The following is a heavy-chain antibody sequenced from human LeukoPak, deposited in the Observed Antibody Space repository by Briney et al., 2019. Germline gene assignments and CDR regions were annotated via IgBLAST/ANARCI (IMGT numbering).Heavy chain of an antibody. CDR2: ITNSGRST. J-gene: IGHJ4*02. Sequence: GGSLRLSCEASGFSFSNYFMSWIRQAPGKGLVWVSYITNSGRSTNYADAVKGRFTISRDSVKKSVYLEMTDLRAEDTAVYYCAREASGNYYVFDSWGQGTLVTVSS. V-gene: IGHV3-11*04. D-gene: IGHD1-26*01. CDR3: AREASGNYYVFDS. CDR1: GFSFSNYF.